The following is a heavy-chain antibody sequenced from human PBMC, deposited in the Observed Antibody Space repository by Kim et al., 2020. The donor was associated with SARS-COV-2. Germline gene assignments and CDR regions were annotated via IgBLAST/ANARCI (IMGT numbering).Heavy chain of an antibody. Sequence: SETMCLTCTVSGGSINSYYWSWIRQPAGEGLEWIGRVYANGRTDYNPSLKSRVTMSMDTSENQVSLKLSAVTAADTAVYYCARREAGSNYFDYWGLGTLV. J-gene: IGHJ4*02. CDR1: GGSINSYY. V-gene: IGHV4-4*07. CDR3: ARREAGSNYFDY. CDR2: VYANGRT. D-gene: IGHD1-26*01.